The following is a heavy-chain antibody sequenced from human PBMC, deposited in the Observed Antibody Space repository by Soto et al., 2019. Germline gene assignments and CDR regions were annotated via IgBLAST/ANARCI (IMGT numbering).Heavy chain of an antibody. J-gene: IGHJ5*02. CDR2: IGTLSDT. CDR3: ARGRSFSYDSTPPPMFDP. CDR1: GFAFSTFD. V-gene: IGHV3-13*01. D-gene: IGHD3-10*01. Sequence: QPGGSLRLSCADSGFAFSTFDIHWVRQAPGKGLEWVSGIGTLSDTFYAASVQGRFTISRQNAKNSVYLQMNSLRAGDTAFYYCARGRSFSYDSTPPPMFDPWGQGTLVTVSS.